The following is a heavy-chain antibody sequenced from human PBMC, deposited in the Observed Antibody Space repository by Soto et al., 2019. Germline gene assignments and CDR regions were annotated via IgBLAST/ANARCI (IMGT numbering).Heavy chain of an antibody. CDR1: GGTFSSYA. CDR3: ARRGPQFGSLFPYYGLDV. D-gene: IGHD2-21*01. Sequence: SVKVSCKASGGTFSSYAISWVRQAPGQGLEWMGGIIPIFGTANYAQKFQGRVTITADESTSTAYMELSSLRSEDTAVYYCARRGPQFGSLFPYYGLDVWGQGTTVTVSS. V-gene: IGHV1-69*13. CDR2: IIPIFGTA. J-gene: IGHJ6*02.